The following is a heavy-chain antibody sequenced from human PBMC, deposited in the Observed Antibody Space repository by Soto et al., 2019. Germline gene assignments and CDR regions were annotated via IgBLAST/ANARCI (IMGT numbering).Heavy chain of an antibody. J-gene: IGHJ6*02. CDR1: GFTFSSYA. D-gene: IGHD4-17*01. Sequence: EVQLLESGGGLVQPGGSLRLSCAASGFTFSSYAMSWVRQAPGKGLEWVSAISGSGGSTYYADSVKGRFTISRDNSKNRLYLQMNSLRAEDTAVYYCAKGPSTTDYYYYGMDVWGQGTTVTVSS. V-gene: IGHV3-23*01. CDR3: AKGPSTTDYYYYGMDV. CDR2: ISGSGGST.